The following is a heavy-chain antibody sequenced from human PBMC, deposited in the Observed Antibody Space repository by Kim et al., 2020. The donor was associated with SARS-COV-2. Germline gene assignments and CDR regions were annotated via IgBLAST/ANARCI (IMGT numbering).Heavy chain of an antibody. J-gene: IGHJ5*02. CDR1: GCTFSSYG. Sequence: GGSLRLSCAASGCTFSSYGMPWVRQAPGKGLKWVAVISYDGSTKYYADSVKGRSTISRDNSKNTLYLQMNSLRAEDTALYYFAKQHRSAAAGWFDPCGKG. CDR3: AKQHRSAAAGWFDP. D-gene: IGHD6-13*01. CDR2: ISYDGSTK. V-gene: IGHV3-30*18.